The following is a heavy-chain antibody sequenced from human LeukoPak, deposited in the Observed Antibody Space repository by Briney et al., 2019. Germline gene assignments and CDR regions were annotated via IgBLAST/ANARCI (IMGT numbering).Heavy chain of an antibody. CDR3: ARGFIREGNWFDP. D-gene: IGHD3-16*02. CDR2: MNPNSGNT. V-gene: IGHV1-8*01. J-gene: IGHJ5*02. Sequence: RASVKVSCKASGYTFTSYDINWVRQATGQGLEWMGWMNPNSGNTGYAQKFQGRVTMTRNTSISTAYMELSSLRSEDTAVYYCARGFIREGNWFDPWGQGTLVTVSS. CDR1: GYTFTSYD.